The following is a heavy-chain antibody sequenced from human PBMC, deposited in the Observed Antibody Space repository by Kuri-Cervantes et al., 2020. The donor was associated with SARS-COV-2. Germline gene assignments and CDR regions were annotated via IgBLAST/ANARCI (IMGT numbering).Heavy chain of an antibody. CDR1: GWSFSCYY. CDR3: ARRSWSGYSFRYSPYMDV. V-gene: IGHV4-34*01. CDR2: INHSGST. Sequence: ESLRLSCADYGWSFSCYYWTWIRQPPGKGLEWIGTINHSGSTNYNPYRKSRVTIAVDTSKNQISLELSFITAAHKVVYYCARRSWSGYSFRYSPYMDVWGKGTTVTVSS. J-gene: IGHJ6*03. D-gene: IGHD3-3*01.